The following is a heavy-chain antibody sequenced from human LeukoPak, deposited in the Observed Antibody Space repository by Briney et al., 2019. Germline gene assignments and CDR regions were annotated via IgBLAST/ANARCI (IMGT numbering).Heavy chain of an antibody. V-gene: IGHV4-38-2*02. Sequence: SETLSLTCTVSGYSISSGYYWGWIRQPPGKGLEWIGRIYHSGSTNYNPSLKSRVTMSVDTSKNQFSLKLSSVTAADTAVYYCARDRGYSYARGRDYYYMDVWGKGTTVTVSS. CDR2: IYHSGST. CDR1: GYSISSGYY. D-gene: IGHD5-18*01. J-gene: IGHJ6*03. CDR3: ARDRGYSYARGRDYYYMDV.